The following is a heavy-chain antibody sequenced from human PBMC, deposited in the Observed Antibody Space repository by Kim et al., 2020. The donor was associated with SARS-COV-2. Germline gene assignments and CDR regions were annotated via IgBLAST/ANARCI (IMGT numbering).Heavy chain of an antibody. Sequence: VKGRFTTTGDNAKNSLYLQMNSLRSEDTALYYCAKTGEGVGGYKRAFDYWGQGTLVTVSS. J-gene: IGHJ4*02. D-gene: IGHD3-22*01. V-gene: IGHV3-9*01. CDR3: AKTGEGVGGYKRAFDY.